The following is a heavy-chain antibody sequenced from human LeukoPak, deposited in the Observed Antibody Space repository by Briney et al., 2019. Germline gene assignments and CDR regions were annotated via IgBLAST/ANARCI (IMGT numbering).Heavy chain of an antibody. CDR2: INHSGST. D-gene: IGHD6-13*01. V-gene: IGHV4-34*01. CDR3: ARDNGVAVAGTLYFDY. Sequence: SETLSLTCAVYGGSFSGYYWSWIRQPPGKGLEWIGEINHSGSTNYNPSLKSRVTISVDTSKNQFSLKLSSVTAADTAVYYCARDNGVAVAGTLYFDYWGQGTLVTVSS. CDR1: GGSFSGYY. J-gene: IGHJ4*02.